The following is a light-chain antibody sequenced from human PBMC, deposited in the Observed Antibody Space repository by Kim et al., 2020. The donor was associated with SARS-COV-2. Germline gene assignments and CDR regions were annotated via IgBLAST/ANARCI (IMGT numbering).Light chain of an antibody. V-gene: IGKV3-20*01. Sequence: LSPGERATLSCRTSQSVSSTYLAWYQQKPGQAPRLLIYDASSRATGIPDRFSGSGSGTDFTLTISRLEPEDFGVYYCQQYVTSQYTFGQGTKLEIK. J-gene: IGKJ2*01. CDR3: QQYVTSQYT. CDR1: QSVSSTY. CDR2: DAS.